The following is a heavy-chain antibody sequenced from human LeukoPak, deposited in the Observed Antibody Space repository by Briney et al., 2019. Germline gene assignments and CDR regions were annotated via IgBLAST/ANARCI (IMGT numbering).Heavy chain of an antibody. J-gene: IGHJ5*02. CDR2: IYGSGTI. Sequence: PSETLSLTCTVSGGSIRSYYWSWIRQPAGKGLEWIGRIYGSGTITYNPSLKSRVSMSVDTSRNQFSLNLRYVTAADTAVYYCARDSGTTGDVKFDPWGQGALVTVSS. CDR1: GGSIRSYY. V-gene: IGHV4-4*07. D-gene: IGHD3-10*01. CDR3: ARDSGTTGDVKFDP.